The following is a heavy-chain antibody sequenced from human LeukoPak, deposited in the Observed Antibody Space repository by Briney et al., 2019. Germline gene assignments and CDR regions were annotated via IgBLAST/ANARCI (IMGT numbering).Heavy chain of an antibody. Sequence: ASVKVSCKVSGYTLTELSMHWVRQAPGKGLEWMGGFDPEDGETIYAQKFQGRVTMTEDTSTDTAYMELSRLRSDDTAVYYCARDGYCSSTSCSGVPKIWGQGTLVTVSS. J-gene: IGHJ4*02. V-gene: IGHV1-24*01. CDR1: GYTLTELS. CDR3: ARDGYCSSTSCSGVPKI. D-gene: IGHD2-2*03. CDR2: FDPEDGET.